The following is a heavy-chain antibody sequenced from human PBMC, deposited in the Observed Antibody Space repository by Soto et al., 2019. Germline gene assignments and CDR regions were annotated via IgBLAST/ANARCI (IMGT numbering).Heavy chain of an antibody. Sequence: GASVKVSCKTSGFTFSSSAVHWVRQARGHRLQWIGWIDVGSANANYAHMLQERVTISRDMSTSTAYMELRSLRSDDTAVYYCARFYGDYYNWFDPWGQGTLVTVSS. D-gene: IGHD4-17*01. CDR1: GFTFSSSA. V-gene: IGHV1-58*01. J-gene: IGHJ5*02. CDR3: ARFYGDYYNWFDP. CDR2: IDVGSANA.